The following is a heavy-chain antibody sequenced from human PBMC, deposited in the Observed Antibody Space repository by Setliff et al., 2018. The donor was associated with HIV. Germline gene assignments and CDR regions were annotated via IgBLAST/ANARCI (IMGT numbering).Heavy chain of an antibody. CDR2: IYYSGST. CDR3: ARERYGSEDY. V-gene: IGHV4-39*07. J-gene: IGHJ4*02. D-gene: IGHD2-15*01. Sequence: KTSETLSLTCTVSGGSISSSSYYWGWIRQPPGKGLEWIGSIYYSGSTYYNPSLKSRVTISVDTSKNQFSLRLSSVTAAGTAVYYCARERYGSEDYWGQGTLVTVSS. CDR1: GGSISSSSYY.